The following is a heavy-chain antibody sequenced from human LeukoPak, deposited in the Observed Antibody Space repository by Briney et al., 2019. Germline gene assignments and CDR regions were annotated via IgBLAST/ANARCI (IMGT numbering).Heavy chain of an antibody. Sequence: GGSLRLSCAASGLTFSSYAMSWVRQAPGKGLEWVSTISGSGGNTYFADSVKGRFTISRDNSKNTLYLQMNSLRAEDTAVYYCAKEIWPTVTTPGHTHFDYWGQGTLVTVSS. V-gene: IGHV3-23*01. D-gene: IGHD4-17*01. CDR3: AKEIWPTVTTPGHTHFDY. CDR1: GLTFSSYA. CDR2: ISGSGGNT. J-gene: IGHJ4*02.